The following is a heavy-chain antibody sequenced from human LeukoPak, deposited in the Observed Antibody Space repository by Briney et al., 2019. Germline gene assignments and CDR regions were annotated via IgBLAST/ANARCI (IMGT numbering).Heavy chain of an antibody. CDR1: EFTFSSYS. CDR3: ARETYYDSSGYYAQVGYFDY. Sequence: GGSLRLSCAASEFTFSSYSMNWVRQAPGKGLEWVSYITNSGNSKSYADSVKGRFTISRDNSKNTLYLQMNSLRAEDTAVYYCARETYYDSSGYYAQVGYFDYWGQGTLVTVSS. D-gene: IGHD3-22*01. CDR2: ITNSGNSK. J-gene: IGHJ4*02. V-gene: IGHV3-48*01.